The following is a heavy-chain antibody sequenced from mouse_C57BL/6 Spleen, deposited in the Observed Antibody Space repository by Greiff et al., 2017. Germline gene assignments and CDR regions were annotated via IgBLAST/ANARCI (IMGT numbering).Heavy chain of an antibody. D-gene: IGHD2-4*01. CDR3: TPYYYDVRFAY. Sequence: VQLQQSGAELVRPGASVKLSCTASGFNIKDYYMHWVKQRPEQGLEWIGRIDPEDGDTEYAPKFQGKATMTADTSSNTAYLQLSSLTSEDTAVYYCTPYYYDVRFAYWGQGTLVTVSA. CDR1: GFNIKDYY. J-gene: IGHJ3*01. CDR2: IDPEDGDT. V-gene: IGHV14-1*01.